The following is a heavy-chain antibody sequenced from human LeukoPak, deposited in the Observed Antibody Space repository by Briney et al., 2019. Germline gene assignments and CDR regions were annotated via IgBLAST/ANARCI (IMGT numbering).Heavy chain of an antibody. CDR2: IRFDGSNK. D-gene: IGHD6-13*01. J-gene: IGHJ4*02. CDR1: RFTFSNYG. CDR3: AKKGSSSWYHFDY. V-gene: IGHV3-30*02. Sequence: GGSLRLSCAASRFTFSNYGMHWVRQAPGKGLEWVAFIRFDGSNKNYADSVKGRFTISRDNFKNMLYLQMNSLRAEDTAVYYCAKKGSSSWYHFDYWGQGTLVTVSS.